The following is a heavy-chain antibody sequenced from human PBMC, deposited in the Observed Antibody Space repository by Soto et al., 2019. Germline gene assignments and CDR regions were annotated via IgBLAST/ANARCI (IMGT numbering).Heavy chain of an antibody. J-gene: IGHJ4*02. Sequence: ASVKFSCKASGYTFTSYYINWVRQATGQGLEWMGWMNPNSGNTGYAQKFQGRVTMTRNTSISTAYMELSSLRSEDTAAYYCARSSLPLLRFLEWLLPTFDYWGQGTLVTVSS. D-gene: IGHD3-3*01. CDR2: MNPNSGNT. CDR1: GYTFTSYY. CDR3: ARSSLPLLRFLEWLLPTFDY. V-gene: IGHV1-8*01.